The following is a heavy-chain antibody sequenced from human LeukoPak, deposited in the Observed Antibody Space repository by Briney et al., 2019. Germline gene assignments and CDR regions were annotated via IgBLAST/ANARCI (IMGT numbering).Heavy chain of an antibody. CDR3: ARAKPGGNWFDP. D-gene: IGHD3-16*01. V-gene: IGHV3-74*01. J-gene: IGHJ5*02. CDR1: GFTFSSYS. Sequence: GGSLRLSCAASGFTFSSYSMNWVRQAPGKGLLWVSRINTDGSGTIYADSVKGRFTISRDNANNTLYLQMNSLRAEDTALYYCARAKPGGNWFDPWGQGTLVTVSS. CDR2: INTDGSGT.